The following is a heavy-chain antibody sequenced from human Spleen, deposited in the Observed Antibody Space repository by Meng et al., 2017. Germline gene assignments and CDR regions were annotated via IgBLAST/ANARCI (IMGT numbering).Heavy chain of an antibody. CDR3: ARVIRGTAVTATDAFEI. D-gene: IGHD2-15*01. V-gene: IGHV4-39*07. CDR2: VYYSGIT. CDR1: GGSISSGRYY. Sequence: SETLSLTCAVSGGSISSGRYYWNWIRQPPGKGLEWIGSVYYSGITYYNPSLESRVTISVDTSNNQFSLKLSSVTAADTAVYYCARVIRGTAVTATDAFEIWGQGTMVTVSS. J-gene: IGHJ3*02.